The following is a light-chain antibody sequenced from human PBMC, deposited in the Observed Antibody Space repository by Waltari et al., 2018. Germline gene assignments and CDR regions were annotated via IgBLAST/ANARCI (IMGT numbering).Light chain of an antibody. Sequence: AIRLTQSPSSLPASNGDRVPFTCRASQGISSYLAWYQQKPGKAPKLLIYAASTLQSGVPSRFSGSGSGTDFTLTISCLQSEDFATYYCQQYYSYPHTFGQGTKLEIK. CDR1: QGISSY. CDR2: AAS. V-gene: IGKV1-8*01. J-gene: IGKJ2*01. CDR3: QQYYSYPHT.